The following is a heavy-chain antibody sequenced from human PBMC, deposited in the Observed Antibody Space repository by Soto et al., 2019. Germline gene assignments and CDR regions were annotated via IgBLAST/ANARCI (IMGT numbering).Heavy chain of an antibody. CDR2: FYYSGNT. V-gene: IGHV4-59*08. CDR1: GGSITTAY. D-gene: IGHD1-26*01. Sequence: PSETLSLTCTVSGGSITTAYWSWIRQSPDKGLEWIGNFYYSGNTKYNPSLKSRLAISVDTSKTQFSLKVQSVTAADTAVYYCARFSGSYNDRYFDYWGQGALVTVSS. CDR3: ARFSGSYNDRYFDY. J-gene: IGHJ4*02.